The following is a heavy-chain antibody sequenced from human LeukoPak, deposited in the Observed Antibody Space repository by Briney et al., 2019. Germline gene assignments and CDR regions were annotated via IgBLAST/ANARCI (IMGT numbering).Heavy chain of an antibody. CDR3: AKDERNWNYNLASQTYD. CDR2: ISATGGTI. D-gene: IGHD1-7*01. Sequence: GGSLRLSCAASGFTFSSNGMNWVRQAPGKGLEWVSYISATGGTIYYADSVRGRFTISRDNSKNTLYLQMSSLRAEDTAVYYCAKDERNWNYNLASQTYDWGQGTLVTVSS. J-gene: IGHJ4*02. CDR1: GFTFSSNG. V-gene: IGHV3-23*01.